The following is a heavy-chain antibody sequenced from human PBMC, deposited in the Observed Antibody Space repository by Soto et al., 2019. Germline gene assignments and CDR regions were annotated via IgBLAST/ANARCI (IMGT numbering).Heavy chain of an antibody. CDR2: ISYDGSNK. D-gene: IGHD3-9*01. J-gene: IGHJ4*02. CDR3: ARDGNDILTGPD. CDR1: GFTFSSYG. V-gene: IGHV3-30*03. Sequence: GSLSLSCAASGFTFSSYGMHWVRQAPGKGLEWVAVISYDGSNKYYADSVKGRFTISRDNSKNTLYLQMNSLRAEDTAVYYCARDGNDILTGPDWGQGT.